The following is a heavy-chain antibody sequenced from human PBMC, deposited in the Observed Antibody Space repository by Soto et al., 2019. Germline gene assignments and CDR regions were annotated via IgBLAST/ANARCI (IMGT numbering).Heavy chain of an antibody. CDR2: IIGNGDTT. CDR3: AEDYDYGDSPPCDY. D-gene: IGHD4-17*01. Sequence: EVQLLEAGGGLVQPGGSLRLSCAASGFSFRNYGMSWVRQAPGKGLEWVSAIIGNGDTTYYADSGRGRFTISRDNSKNTLYLKLNDLGAKDTAIYYCAEDYDYGDSPPCDYWGQGNLVTVSS. V-gene: IGHV3-23*01. J-gene: IGHJ4*02. CDR1: GFSFRNYG.